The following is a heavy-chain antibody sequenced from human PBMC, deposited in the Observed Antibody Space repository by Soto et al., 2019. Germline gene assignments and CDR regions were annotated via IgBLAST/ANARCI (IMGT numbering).Heavy chain of an antibody. Sequence: PSETLSLTCTVSGGSISSSSYYWGWIRQPPGKGLEWIGSIYYSGSTYYNPSLKSRVTISVDTSKNQFSLKLSSVTAADTAVYYCARGGHPYENYYGMDVWGQGTTVTVSS. V-gene: IGHV4-39*07. CDR2: IYYSGST. CDR3: ARGGHPYENYYGMDV. CDR1: GGSISSSSYY. J-gene: IGHJ6*02. D-gene: IGHD2-8*01.